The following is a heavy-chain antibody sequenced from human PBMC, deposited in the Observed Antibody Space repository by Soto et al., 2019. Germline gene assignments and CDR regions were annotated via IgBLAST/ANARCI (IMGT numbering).Heavy chain of an antibody. CDR3: EVTYYDFWSGYPGQYYFDY. CDR2: IKSKTDGGTT. CDR1: GFTFSNAW. Sequence: PGGSLRLSCAASGFTFSNAWMSWVRQAPGKGLEWVGRIKSKTDGGTTDYAAPVKGRFTISRDDSKNTLYLQMNSLKTEDTAVYYCEVTYYDFWSGYPGQYYFDYWGQGTLVTVSS. D-gene: IGHD3-3*01. V-gene: IGHV3-15*01. J-gene: IGHJ4*02.